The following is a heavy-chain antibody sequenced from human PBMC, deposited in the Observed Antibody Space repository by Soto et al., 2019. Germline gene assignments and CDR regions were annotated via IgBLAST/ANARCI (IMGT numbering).Heavy chain of an antibody. CDR2: IKQDGSEK. J-gene: IGHJ4*02. CDR1: GFPFSSYW. CDR3: AREPLWSYYFDY. V-gene: IGHV3-7*03. Sequence: RLSCAASGFPFSSYWMSWVRQAPGKGLEWVANIKQDGSEKYYVDSVKGRFTISRDNAKNSLYLQMNSLRAEDTAVYYCAREPLWSYYFDYWGQGTLVTVSS. D-gene: IGHD3-10*01.